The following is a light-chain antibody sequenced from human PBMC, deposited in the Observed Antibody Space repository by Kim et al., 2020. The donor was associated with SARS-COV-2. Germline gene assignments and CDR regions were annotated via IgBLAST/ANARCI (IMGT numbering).Light chain of an antibody. J-gene: IGKJ3*01. V-gene: IGKV3-15*01. CDR1: QSIRNN. CDR2: GAS. CDR3: QQYDTWPPRFT. Sequence: PGERATLSCRASQSIRNNLAWYQQKPGQAPRLLISGASTRATGVPARFSGSGSGTEFTLTISSLESEDFAVYYCQQYDTWPPRFTFGPGTKVDIK.